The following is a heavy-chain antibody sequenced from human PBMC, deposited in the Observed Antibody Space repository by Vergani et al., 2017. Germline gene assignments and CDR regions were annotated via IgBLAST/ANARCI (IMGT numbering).Heavy chain of an antibody. CDR3: ARVNTETNGHLYYYYYMDV. D-gene: IGHD4-11*01. J-gene: IGHJ6*03. Sequence: QVQLQQWGGGLLKPSETLSLTCVVNGGSFTSYHWTWIRQSPGEGLEWVGDIDHTGRPDYNPSLKSRLTMSVDKSRNHLSLTLNSVTATVTAIYFCARVNTETNGHLYYYYYMDVWGQGTAVTVS. CDR1: GGSFTSYH. V-gene: IGHV4-34*01. CDR2: IDHTGRP.